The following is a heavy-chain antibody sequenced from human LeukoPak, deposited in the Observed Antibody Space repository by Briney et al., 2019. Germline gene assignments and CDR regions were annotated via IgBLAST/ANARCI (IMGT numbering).Heavy chain of an antibody. Sequence: GGSLRLSCAASGFTFSSYGMHWVRQAPGKGLGWVAVISYDGSNKYYADSVKGRFTISRDNSKNTLYLQMNSLRAEDTAVYYCAKDATPHSSGWYYFDYWGQGTLVTVSS. CDR2: ISYDGSNK. D-gene: IGHD6-19*01. J-gene: IGHJ4*02. CDR1: GFTFSSYG. V-gene: IGHV3-30*18. CDR3: AKDATPHSSGWYYFDY.